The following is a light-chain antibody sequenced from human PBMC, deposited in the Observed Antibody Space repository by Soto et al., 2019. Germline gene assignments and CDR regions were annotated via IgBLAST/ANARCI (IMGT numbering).Light chain of an antibody. J-gene: IGKJ1*01. V-gene: IGKV1-39*01. CDR1: QGISTY. Sequence: DIQMTQSPSSLSASVGDRVTITCRASQGISTYLNWYQQKPGKAPKLLIYAASSLQSGVPSRFSGSGSETEFTLTISSLQTEDFATYSCQQSYSTTWTFGQGTKVEIK. CDR2: AAS. CDR3: QQSYSTTWT.